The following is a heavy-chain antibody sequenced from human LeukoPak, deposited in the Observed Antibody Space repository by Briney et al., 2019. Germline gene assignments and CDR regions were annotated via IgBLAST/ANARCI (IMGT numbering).Heavy chain of an antibody. CDR3: ARVRTPIKWEQRLRPNGAFDI. CDR1: GYTFTSYD. J-gene: IGHJ3*02. V-gene: IGHV1-8*01. CDR2: MNPNSGNT. Sequence: ASVKVSCKASGYTFTSYDINWVRQATGQGLEWMGWMNPNSGNTGYAQKFQGRVTMTRNTSISTAYMELSSLRAKDTAVYYCARVRTPIKWEQRLRPNGAFDIWGQGTMVTVSS. D-gene: IGHD1/OR15-1a*01.